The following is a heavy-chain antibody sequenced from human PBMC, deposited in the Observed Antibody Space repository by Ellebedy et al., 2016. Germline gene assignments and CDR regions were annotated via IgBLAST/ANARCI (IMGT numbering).Heavy chain of an antibody. D-gene: IGHD6-13*01. CDR2: IYVSGST. J-gene: IGHJ4*02. CDR1: GGSISGHY. V-gene: IGHV4-4*07. Sequence: SETLSLXXTVSGGSISGHYWSWIRQPAGKGLEWIGHIYVSGSTDYNPSLKSRVTMSVDTSKKQFSLKLTSVTAADTAVYYCARAWGYIGNSWLHWGQGTLVTVSS. CDR3: ARAWGYIGNSWLH.